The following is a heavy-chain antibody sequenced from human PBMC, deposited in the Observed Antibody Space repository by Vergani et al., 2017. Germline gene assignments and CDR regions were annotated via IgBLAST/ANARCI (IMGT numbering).Heavy chain of an antibody. J-gene: IGHJ4*02. V-gene: IGHV3-15*01. CDR1: GITFKNAW. Sequence: EVQVVESGGGLIKPGGSLRLSCVVSGITFKNAWINWVRQAPGKGLEWIGRIRSKNDGGTADYAAPLKGRFTISRDDSKDSAFLLVNNLKTEDTAVYFCYTDYHDYLGQGTVVTVSS. CDR3: YTDYHDY. D-gene: IGHD2-2*02. CDR2: IRSKNDGGTA.